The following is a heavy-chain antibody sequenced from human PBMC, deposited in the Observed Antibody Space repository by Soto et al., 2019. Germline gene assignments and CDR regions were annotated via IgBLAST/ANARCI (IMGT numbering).Heavy chain of an antibody. J-gene: IGHJ3*02. CDR2: ISGSGGST. CDR3: AKDRPAYNWNYSDAFDI. D-gene: IGHD1-7*01. CDR1: GFTFSSYA. Sequence: GGSLRLSCAASGFTFSSYAMSWVRQAPGKGLEWVSAISGSGGSTYYADSVKGRFTISRDNSKNTLYLQRNSLRAEDTAVYYCAKDRPAYNWNYSDAFDIWGKGTMVTVSS. V-gene: IGHV3-23*01.